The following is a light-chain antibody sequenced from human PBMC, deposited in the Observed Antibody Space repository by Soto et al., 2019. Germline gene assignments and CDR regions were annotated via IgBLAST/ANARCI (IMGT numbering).Light chain of an antibody. J-gene: IGLJ3*02. CDR3: AAWDEKLRSGV. V-gene: IGLV1-47*01. CDR1: RSNIGSNY. Sequence: QSVLTQPPSASGTPGQRVTISCSGGRSNIGSNYAFWYQQFPGTTPKLFIFRNTQRPSGVPDRFSGSKSGSSASLTICWLRSEDDATYYCAAWDEKLRSGVFGGGTKVTVL. CDR2: RNT.